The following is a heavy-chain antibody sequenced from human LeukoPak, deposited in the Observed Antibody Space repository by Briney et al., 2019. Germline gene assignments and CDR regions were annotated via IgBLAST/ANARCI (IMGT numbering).Heavy chain of an antibody. Sequence: PSETLSLTCTVSGGLISISTYYWGWIRQPPGKGLEWIGSIYYSGTTHYNPSLKSRVTIAVDTSKNQFSLKLISVTAADTAVYYCARSLLWFGELLSVNWSDPWGQGTLVTVSS. CDR3: ARSLLWFGELLSVNWSDP. J-gene: IGHJ5*02. CDR2: IYYSGTT. D-gene: IGHD3-10*01. V-gene: IGHV4-39*07. CDR1: GGLISISTYY.